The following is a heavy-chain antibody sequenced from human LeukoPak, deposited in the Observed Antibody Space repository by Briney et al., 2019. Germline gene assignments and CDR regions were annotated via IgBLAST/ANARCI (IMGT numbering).Heavy chain of an antibody. J-gene: IGHJ5*02. CDR1: GGSISSSSYY. CDR3: ARPGWFDP. Sequence: PSETLSLTCTVSGGSISSSSYYWGWIRQPPGKGLEWIGSIYYSGSTYYNPSLKSRVTISVDTSKNQFSLKLSSVTASDTAVYYCARPGWFDPWGQGTRVTVSS. V-gene: IGHV4-39*01. CDR2: IYYSGST. D-gene: IGHD3-10*01.